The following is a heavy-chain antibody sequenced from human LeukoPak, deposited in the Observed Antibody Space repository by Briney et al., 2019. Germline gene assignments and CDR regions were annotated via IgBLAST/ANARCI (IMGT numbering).Heavy chain of an antibody. CDR1: GFTFSTYS. CDR2: ISSSSRNT. D-gene: IGHD3-3*01. J-gene: IGHJ4*02. Sequence: GGSLRLSCAVSGFTFSTYSMTWVRQAPGKGLEWVSSISSSSRNTYYTYSVKGRFTISRDNAKNSLYLQMSSLRAEDTAVYYCARGGTFGVDISDYWGQGTLVTVSS. CDR3: ARGGTFGVDISDY. V-gene: IGHV3-21*01.